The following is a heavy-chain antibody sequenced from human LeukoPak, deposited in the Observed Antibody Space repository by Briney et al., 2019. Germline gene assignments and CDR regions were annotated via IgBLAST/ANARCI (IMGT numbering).Heavy chain of an antibody. CDR2: ISGSGDNT. CDR3: AKGSCYDSSGSFYFDY. D-gene: IGHD3-22*01. J-gene: IGHJ4*02. Sequence: GGSLRLSCAASGFTFSSYAMSWVRQAPGKGLEWVSAISGSGDNTYYADSVKGRFTISRDNSKNTLYVQVNSLGTEDTAAYYCAKGSCYDSSGSFYFDYWGQGTLVTVSS. CDR1: GFTFSSYA. V-gene: IGHV3-23*01.